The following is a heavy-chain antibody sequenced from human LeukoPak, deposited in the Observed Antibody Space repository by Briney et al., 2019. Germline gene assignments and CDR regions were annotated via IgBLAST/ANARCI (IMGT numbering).Heavy chain of an antibody. CDR3: ARDGRRYYDSSGYYY. CDR2: ISGSGGST. V-gene: IGHV3-23*01. CDR1: GFTFSSYA. Sequence: GGSLRLSCAASGFTFSSYAMSWVRQAPGKGLEWVSAISGSGGSTYYADSVKGRFTISRDNSKNTLYLQMNSLRAEDTAVYYCARDGRRYYDSSGYYYWGQGTLVTVSS. D-gene: IGHD3-22*01. J-gene: IGHJ4*02.